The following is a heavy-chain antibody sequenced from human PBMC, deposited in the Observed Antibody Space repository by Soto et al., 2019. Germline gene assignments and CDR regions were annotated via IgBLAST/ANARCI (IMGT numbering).Heavy chain of an antibody. CDR1: GGSISGGVHS. CDR3: ARTPLGYCSGGSCSSRPFDY. D-gene: IGHD2-15*01. V-gene: IGHV4-30-4*01. J-gene: IGHJ4*02. Sequence: SETLSLTCTVSGGSISGGVHSWSWIRQPPGKGLEWIGHIFDSGSTYYNPSLKSRLTISVDTSKNQFSLRLSSVTAADTAVYYCARTPLGYCSGGSCSSRPFDYWGQGTLVTVSS. CDR2: IFDSGST.